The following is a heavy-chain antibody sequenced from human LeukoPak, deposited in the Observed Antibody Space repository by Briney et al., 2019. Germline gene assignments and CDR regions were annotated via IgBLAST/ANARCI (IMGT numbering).Heavy chain of an antibody. D-gene: IGHD3-3*01. CDR2: IYYSGST. CDR3: ARKRNYDFWSGYVARGYAFDI. J-gene: IGHJ3*02. V-gene: IGHV4-39*07. CDR1: GGSISSSSYY. Sequence: SETLSLTCTVSGGSISSSSYYWGWIRQPPGKGLEWIGSIYYSGSTYYNPSLKSRVTISVDTSKNQFSLKLSSVTAADTAVYYCARKRNYDFWSGYVARGYAFDIWGQGTMVTVSS.